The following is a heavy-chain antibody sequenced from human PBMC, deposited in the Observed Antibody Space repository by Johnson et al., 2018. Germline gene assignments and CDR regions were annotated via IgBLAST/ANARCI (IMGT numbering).Heavy chain of an antibody. CDR2: NGTAGDT. J-gene: IGHJ3*02. V-gene: IGHV3-13*01. Sequence: VQLVESGGGVVQPGRSLRLSCAASGFTFSSYDMHWVRQATGKGLEWVSANGTAGDTYYPGSVKGRFTISRENAKNSLYLQMNSLRAGDTAVYSCAARAFDIWGQGTMVTVSS. CDR3: AARAFDI. CDR1: GFTFSSYD.